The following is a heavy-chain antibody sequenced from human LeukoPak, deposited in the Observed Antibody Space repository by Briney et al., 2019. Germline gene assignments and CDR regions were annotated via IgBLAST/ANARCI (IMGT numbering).Heavy chain of an antibody. D-gene: IGHD3-10*01. CDR2: IYYSGST. J-gene: IGHJ5*02. CDR3: ARDSITMVRGIIHNWFDP. CDR1: GGSISSGGYY. V-gene: IGHV4-31*03. Sequence: SETLSLTCTVSGGSISSGGYYWSWIRQHPGKGLEWIGYIYYSGSTYYNPSLKSRVTISVDTSKNQFSLKLSSVTAADTAVYYCARDSITMVRGIIHNWFDPWGQGTLVTVSS.